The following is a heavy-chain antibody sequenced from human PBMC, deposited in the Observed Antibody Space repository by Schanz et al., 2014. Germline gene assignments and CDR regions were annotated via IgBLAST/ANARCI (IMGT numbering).Heavy chain of an antibody. Sequence: EVQLVESGGGVVHPGGSLRLSCAASGFTFSAYWMAWVRQAPGKGLEWVAAINQAASVQYYVDSVKGRFTISRDDAKNSHYLQMNSLRVEDTAVFYCVKIGYTHWSLDDWGQGILVTVSS. CDR1: GFTFSAYW. CDR2: INQAASVQ. D-gene: IGHD6-13*01. V-gene: IGHV3-7*01. J-gene: IGHJ4*02. CDR3: VKIGYTHWSLDD.